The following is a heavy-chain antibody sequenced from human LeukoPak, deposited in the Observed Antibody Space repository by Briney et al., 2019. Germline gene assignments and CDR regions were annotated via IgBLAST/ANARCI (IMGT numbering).Heavy chain of an antibody. J-gene: IGHJ4*02. CDR2: IYYSGST. Sequence: SETLSLTCTVSGGSISSYYWSWLRQPPGKGLEWLGYIYYSGSTNYNPSLKGRVTISVDTSKNQFSLKLSSVTAAATAVYYCARRGGKYYDDSSGFDYWGQGTLVTVSS. V-gene: IGHV4-59*01. CDR1: GGSISSYY. D-gene: IGHD3-22*01. CDR3: ARRGGKYYDDSSGFDY.